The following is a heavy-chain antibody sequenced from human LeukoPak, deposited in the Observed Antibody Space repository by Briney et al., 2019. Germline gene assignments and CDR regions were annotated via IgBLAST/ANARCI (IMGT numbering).Heavy chain of an antibody. Sequence: GASVKVSCKTSGFTFTTYYMHWVRQTPGQGLEWMGLITPKTGRTSYAQNFQGRVTMTTDTSTSTAYMELRSLRSDDTAVYYCAGSGDIVATKSFDYWGQGTLVTVSS. V-gene: IGHV1-46*01. CDR3: AGSGDIVATKSFDY. D-gene: IGHD5-12*01. CDR2: ITPKTGRT. CDR1: GFTFTTYY. J-gene: IGHJ4*02.